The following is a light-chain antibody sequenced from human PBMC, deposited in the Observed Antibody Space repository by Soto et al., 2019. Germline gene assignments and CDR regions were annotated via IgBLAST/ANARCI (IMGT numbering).Light chain of an antibody. CDR3: QNRNNWPPDAT. CDR1: QSVGSY. Sequence: EIVLTQSPATLSLSPGDRVTLSCRASQSVGSYLAWYQQKPGQAPRLLIYGASNRATGIPARFSGSGSGTDFTLTISSLELEDFAVYFCQNRNNWPPDATFGQGTRLEIK. J-gene: IGKJ2*01. V-gene: IGKV3-11*01. CDR2: GAS.